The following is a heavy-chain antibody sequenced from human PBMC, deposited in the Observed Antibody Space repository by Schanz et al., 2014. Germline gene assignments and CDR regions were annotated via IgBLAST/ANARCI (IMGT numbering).Heavy chain of an antibody. V-gene: IGHV3-23*01. CDR1: TFTFDHYA. J-gene: IGHJ4*02. CDR2: MNESHSTI. Sequence: EVQLLESGGGLVQPGGSLRLSCSASTFTFDHYAMTWVRQARGKGLEWVSAMNESHSTIYYADSVRGRFTISRDNAENTLFLQMNSLRAEDTAVYYCARGLIAAAGGAFDYWGQGTLVAVSS. CDR3: ARGLIAAAGGAFDY. D-gene: IGHD6-13*01.